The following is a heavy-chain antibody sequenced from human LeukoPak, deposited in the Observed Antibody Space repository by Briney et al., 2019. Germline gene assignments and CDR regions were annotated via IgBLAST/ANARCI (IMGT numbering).Heavy chain of an antibody. CDR1: GGSISSYY. CDR3: ARGQPLRYYGMDV. J-gene: IGHJ6*02. CDR2: IYYSGST. V-gene: IGHV4-59*12. Sequence: PSETLSLTCTVSGGSISSYYWSWIRQPPGRGLEWIGYIYYSGSTNYNPSLKSRVTISVDTSKNQFSLKLSSVTAADTAVYYCARGQPLRYYGMDVWGQGTTVTVSS. D-gene: IGHD2-21*02.